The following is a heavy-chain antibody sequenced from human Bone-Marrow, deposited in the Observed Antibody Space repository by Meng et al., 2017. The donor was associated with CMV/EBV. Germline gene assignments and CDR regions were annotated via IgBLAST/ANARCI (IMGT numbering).Heavy chain of an antibody. CDR2: INHSGST. CDR1: GGSFSGYY. V-gene: IGHV4-34*01. D-gene: IGHD4-17*01. J-gene: IGHJ5*02. Sequence: QGQLQQVGAGLLKPSETLSLTCAVYGGSFSGYYWSWIRQPPGKGLEWIGEINHSGSTNYNPSLKSRVTISVDTSKNQFSLKLSSVTAAGTAVYYCARGSYGRAWGQGTLVTVSS. CDR3: ARGSYGRA.